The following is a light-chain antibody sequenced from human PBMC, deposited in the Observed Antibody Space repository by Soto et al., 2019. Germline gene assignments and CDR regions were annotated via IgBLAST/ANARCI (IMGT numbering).Light chain of an antibody. V-gene: IGKV3-20*01. CDR1: QTINTEF. J-gene: IGKJ2*01. CDR2: GTS. CDR3: QRYGSSPLYA. Sequence: EIVLTQSPGTLSLSPGERATFSCRTSQTINTEFLAWYQQRPGLAPRLLLHGTSNRATGIPDRFSGSGSGTDFTLPISALEPEDFAVYYCQRYGSSPLYAFGQGTKLEI.